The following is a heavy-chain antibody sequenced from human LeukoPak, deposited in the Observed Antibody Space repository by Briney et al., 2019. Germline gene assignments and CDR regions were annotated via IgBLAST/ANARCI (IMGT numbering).Heavy chain of an antibody. D-gene: IGHD6-19*01. Sequence: SETLSLTCAVYGGSFSGYYWSWIRQPPGKGREWIGEINHSGSTNYNPSLKSRVTISVDTSKNQFSLKLSSVTAADTAVYYCARAIVAGTSLFDYWGQGTLVTVSS. J-gene: IGHJ4*02. V-gene: IGHV4-34*01. CDR2: INHSGST. CDR3: ARAIVAGTSLFDY. CDR1: GGSFSGYY.